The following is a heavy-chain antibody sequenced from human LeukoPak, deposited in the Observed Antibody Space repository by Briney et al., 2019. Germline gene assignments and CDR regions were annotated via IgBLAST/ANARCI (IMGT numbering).Heavy chain of an antibody. CDR3: VRDLT. CDR2: STSNGHST. CDR1: GFSFSASA. D-gene: IGHD4/OR15-4a*01. V-gene: IGHV3-64D*06. Sequence: PGGSLRLSCSASGFSFSASAMHWVRQAPGKGPQFVSASTSNGHSTYYADSVKGRFTISRDNSKSTLDLQMSSLRAEDTAVYYCVRDLTWGQGTLVTVSS. J-gene: IGHJ4*02.